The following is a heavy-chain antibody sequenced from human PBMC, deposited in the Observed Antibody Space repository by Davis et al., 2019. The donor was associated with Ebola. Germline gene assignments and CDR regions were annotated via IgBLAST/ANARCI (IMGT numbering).Heavy chain of an antibody. CDR3: AREEGLWFGESYYYYYGMDV. CDR2: INHSGST. J-gene: IGHJ6*02. CDR1: GGSFSGYY. Sequence: SQTLSLTCAVYGGSFSGYYWSWIRQPPGKGLEWIGEINHSGSTNYNPSLKSRVTISVDTSKNQSSLKLSSVTAADTAVYYCAREEGLWFGESYYYYYGMDVWGQGTTVTVSS. D-gene: IGHD3-10*01. V-gene: IGHV4-34*01.